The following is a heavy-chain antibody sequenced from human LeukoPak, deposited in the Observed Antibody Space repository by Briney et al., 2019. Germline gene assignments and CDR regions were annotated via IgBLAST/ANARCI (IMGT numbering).Heavy chain of an antibody. CDR1: GFTFTSYG. D-gene: IGHD1-26*01. CDR3: AREPYSGSYVVEKTSGDEPDGPPPYYEYYYGMDV. V-gene: IGHV1-18*01. Sequence: ASVKVSCTASGFTFTSYGMSWVRQAPGQGLEWIGCISAYNANTYYAHKLQGRVTMSRDTSTSTAYMELNSLRSDDTAVYYCAREPYSGSYVVEKTSGDEPDGPPPYYEYYYGMDVWGQGTTVTVSS. J-gene: IGHJ6*02. CDR2: ISAYNANT.